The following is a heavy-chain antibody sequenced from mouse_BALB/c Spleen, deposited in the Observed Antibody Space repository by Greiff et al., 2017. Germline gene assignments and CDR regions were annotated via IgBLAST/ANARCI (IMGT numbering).Heavy chain of an antibody. Sequence: EVQGVESGGGLVQPGGSLRLSCATSGFTFTDYYMSWVRQPPGKALEWLGFIRNKANGYTTEYSASVKGRFTISRDNSQSILYLQMNTLRAEDSATYYCARSYYGYSPYAMDYWGQGTSVTVSS. CDR3: ARSYYGYSPYAMDY. CDR1: GFTFTDYY. J-gene: IGHJ4*01. V-gene: IGHV7-3*02. CDR2: IRNKANGYTT. D-gene: IGHD1-2*01.